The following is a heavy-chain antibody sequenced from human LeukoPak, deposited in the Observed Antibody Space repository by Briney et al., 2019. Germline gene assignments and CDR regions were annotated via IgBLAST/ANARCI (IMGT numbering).Heavy chain of an antibody. Sequence: GGSLRLSCAASGFTFSTYSMNWVRQAPGKGLEWDSYISSSSSTIYYADSVKGRFTISRDNAKNSLYLQMNSLRAEDTAVYFCARDTMGATDYWGQGTLVTVSS. J-gene: IGHJ4*02. CDR3: ARDTMGATDY. CDR2: ISSSSSTI. D-gene: IGHD1-26*01. V-gene: IGHV3-48*01. CDR1: GFTFSTYS.